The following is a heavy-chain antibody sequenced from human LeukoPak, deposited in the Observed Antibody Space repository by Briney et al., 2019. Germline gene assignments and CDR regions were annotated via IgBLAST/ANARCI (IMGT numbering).Heavy chain of an antibody. CDR2: INPNSGGT. CDR3: ARDLLATISYYFDY. CDR1: GYTFTGYY. V-gene: IGHV1-2*02. Sequence: ASVKVSCKASGYTFTGYYMHWVRLAPGQGLEWMGWINPNSGGTNYAQKFQGRVTMTRDTSISAAYMELSRLRSDDTAVYYCARDLLATISYYFDYWGQGTLVSVSS. D-gene: IGHD2/OR15-2a*01. J-gene: IGHJ4*02.